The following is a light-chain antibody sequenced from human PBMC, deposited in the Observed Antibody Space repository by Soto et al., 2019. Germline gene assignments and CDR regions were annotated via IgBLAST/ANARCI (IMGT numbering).Light chain of an antibody. CDR2: EVD. Sequence: QSALTQPASVSGSPGQSITISCTGSSSDVGGYNYVSWYQQHPGKAPKLIIYEVDNRPSGISNRFSGSKSGNTASLTISGLQAEDEADYYCSAFTNSGTLVFGTGTKLTVL. J-gene: IGLJ1*01. CDR1: SSDVGGYNY. V-gene: IGLV2-14*01. CDR3: SAFTNSGTLV.